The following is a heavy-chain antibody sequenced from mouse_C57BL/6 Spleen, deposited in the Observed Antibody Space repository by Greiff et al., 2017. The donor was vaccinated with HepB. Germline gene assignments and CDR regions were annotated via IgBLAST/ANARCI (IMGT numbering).Heavy chain of an antibody. CDR2: INPSSGYT. J-gene: IGHJ4*01. Sequence: VQLQQSGAELARPGASVKMSCKASGYTFTSYTMHWVKQRPGQGLEWIGYINPSSGYTKYNQKFKDKATLTADKSSSTAYMQLSSLTSEDSAVYYGARSPGRGYYAMDYWGQGTSVTVSS. CDR3: ARSPGRGYYAMDY. CDR1: GYTFTSYT. V-gene: IGHV1-4*01. D-gene: IGHD3-3*01.